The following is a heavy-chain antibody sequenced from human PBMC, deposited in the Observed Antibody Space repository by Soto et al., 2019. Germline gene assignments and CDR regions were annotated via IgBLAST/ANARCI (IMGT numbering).Heavy chain of an antibody. D-gene: IGHD3-22*01. CDR1: GYIFTNHY. CDR3: ASFEFYDRSACYSDC. CDR2: INPSGGST. J-gene: IGHJ4*02. Sequence: GASVKVSCKASGYIFTNHYIHWVRQAPGQGLEWMGIINPSGGSTNYLQKFQGRITMTRDTSTSTVYMELSSLRSEDTAVYFCASFEFYDRSACYSDCRGQGTLGSRSS. V-gene: IGHV1-46*01.